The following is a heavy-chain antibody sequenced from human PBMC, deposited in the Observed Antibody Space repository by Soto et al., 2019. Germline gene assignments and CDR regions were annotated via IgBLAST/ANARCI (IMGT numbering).Heavy chain of an antibody. CDR1: GGSISSYY. D-gene: IGHD1-26*01. V-gene: IGHV4-59*01. J-gene: IGHJ6*02. Sequence: SETLSLTCTVSGGSISSYYWSWIRQPPGKGLEWIGYIYYSGSTNYNPSLKSRVTISVDTSKNQFSLKLSSVTAADTAVYYCASTDSGSYYGFYYYGMDVWGQGTTVTSP. CDR3: ASTDSGSYYGFYYYGMDV. CDR2: IYYSGST.